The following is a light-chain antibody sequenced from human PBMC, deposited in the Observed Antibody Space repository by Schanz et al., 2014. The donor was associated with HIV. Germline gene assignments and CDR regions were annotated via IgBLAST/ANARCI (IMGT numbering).Light chain of an antibody. CDR3: QQLDRSPLT. V-gene: IGKV1-5*01. Sequence: DIQMTQSPSTLSASVGDRVTITCRASQSISTWVAWYQQKPGKAPKLLIYAASSLQSGVPSRFSGSGSGTDFTLTISSLQPEDFAIYYCQQLDRSPLTFGPGTKVEIK. CDR2: AAS. J-gene: IGKJ3*01. CDR1: QSISTW.